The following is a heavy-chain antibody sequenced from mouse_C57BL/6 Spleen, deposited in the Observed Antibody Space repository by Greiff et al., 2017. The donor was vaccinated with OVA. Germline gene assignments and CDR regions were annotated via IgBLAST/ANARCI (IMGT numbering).Heavy chain of an antibody. D-gene: IGHD2-3*01. CDR1: GFTFSDYG. Sequence: EVQLVESGGGLVKPGGSLKLSCAASGFTFSDYGMHWVRQAPEKGLEWVAYISSGSSTLYYADTVQGRFTISRDNAKNTLFLQMTILRSEDTAMYYCAKGSYDGYVLWFAYWGQGTLVTVSA. CDR3: AKGSYDGYVLWFAY. J-gene: IGHJ3*01. CDR2: ISSGSSTL. V-gene: IGHV5-17*01.